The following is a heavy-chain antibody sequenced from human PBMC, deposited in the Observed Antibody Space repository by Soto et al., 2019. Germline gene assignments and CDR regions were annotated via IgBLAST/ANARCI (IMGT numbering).Heavy chain of an antibody. CDR1: GDSISTVDYF. CDR3: ARGRYCLTGRCFPNWFDS. D-gene: IGHD2-15*01. J-gene: IGHJ5*01. CDR2: IYKSTTT. Sequence: SETLSLTCSVSGDSISTVDYFWAWIRQPPGQALEYIGYIYKSTTTYYNPSFESRVAISLDTSKSQFSLTVTSVTAADTAVYFCARGRYCLTGRCFPNWFDSWGQGTLVTVPQ. V-gene: IGHV4-30-4*01.